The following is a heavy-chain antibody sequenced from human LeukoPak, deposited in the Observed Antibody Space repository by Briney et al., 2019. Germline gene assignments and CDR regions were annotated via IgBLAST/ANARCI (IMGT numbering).Heavy chain of an antibody. CDR1: GGSISSSNW. V-gene: IGHV4-4*02. CDR3: ASLQGPRPYYFDY. J-gene: IGHJ4*02. Sequence: TSGTLSLTCAVSGGSISSSNWWSWVRQPPGKGLEWIGEIYHSGSTNYNPSLKSRVTISVDKSKNQFSLKLSSVTAADTAVYYCASLQGPRPYYFDYWGQGTLVTVSS. CDR2: IYHSGST.